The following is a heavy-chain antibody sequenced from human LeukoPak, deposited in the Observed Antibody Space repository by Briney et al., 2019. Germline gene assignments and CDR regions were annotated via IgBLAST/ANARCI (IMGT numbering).Heavy chain of an antibody. CDR1: GFTFSDSA. J-gene: IGHJ4*02. CDR2: IRSKAQNYAT. D-gene: IGHD1-1*01. CDR3: SGWKGGDDC. Sequence: GGSLKLSCSASGFTFSDSAMHWVRQASGKGLEWVGHIRSKAQNYATAYAASVRGRFTISRGDSKNTAYLQMNSLKTGDTAVYYCSGWKGGDDCWGQGALVTVSS. V-gene: IGHV3-73*01.